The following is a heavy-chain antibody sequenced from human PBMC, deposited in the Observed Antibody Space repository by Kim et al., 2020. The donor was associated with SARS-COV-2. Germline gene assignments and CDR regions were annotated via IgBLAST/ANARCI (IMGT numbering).Heavy chain of an antibody. Sequence: GGSLRLSCAASGFTFSIYTMNWVRQAPGKGLEWVSSISGSSTYIYYADSLKGRFTISRDNAKNSLYLQMNSLRAEDTAVYYCAIMTTVMSAYYYSGIDVWGQGTTVTVSS. J-gene: IGHJ6*02. CDR1: GFTFSIYT. CDR2: ISGSSTYI. V-gene: IGHV3-21*01. CDR3: AIMTTVMSAYYYSGIDV. D-gene: IGHD4-17*01.